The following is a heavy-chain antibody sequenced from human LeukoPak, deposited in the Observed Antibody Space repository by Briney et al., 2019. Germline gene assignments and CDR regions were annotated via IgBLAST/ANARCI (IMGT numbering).Heavy chain of an antibody. CDR2: IDTNTGNP. J-gene: IGHJ6*03. D-gene: IGHD3-9*01. Sequence: ASVKVSCKASGYTFTTYGINWVRQAPRQGLEWMGWIDTNTGNPTYAQGFTGRFVFSLDTSVSTTYLEISSLKAEDTAVYYCARSAVEINYGTLTRSFYYYYYYMDVWGKGTTVTVSS. V-gene: IGHV7-4-1*02. CDR3: ARSAVEINYGTLTRSFYYYYYYMDV. CDR1: GYTFTTYG.